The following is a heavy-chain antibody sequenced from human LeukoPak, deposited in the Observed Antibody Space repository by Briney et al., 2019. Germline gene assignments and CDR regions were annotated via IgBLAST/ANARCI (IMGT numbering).Heavy chain of an antibody. V-gene: IGHV1-18*01. Sequence: GASVKVSCKASGYTFTSYAISWVRQAPGQGLGWMGWVSAYNGATNYAQKFQGRVTMATDTPTSTAYMELRSLRSDDTAVYYCARVDLYYDSGYSQAANDYWGQGTLVTVSS. CDR3: ARVDLYYDSGYSQAANDY. CDR2: VSAYNGAT. D-gene: IGHD3-22*01. J-gene: IGHJ4*02. CDR1: GYTFTSYA.